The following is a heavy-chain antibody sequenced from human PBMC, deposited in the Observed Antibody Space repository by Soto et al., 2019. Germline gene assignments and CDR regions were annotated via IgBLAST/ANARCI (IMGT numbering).Heavy chain of an antibody. J-gene: IGHJ5*02. Sequence: ASVKVSCKASGYTFTSYDINWVRQATGQGLEWMGWMNPNSGNTGYAQKFQGRVTMTRNTSISTAYMELSSLRSEDTAVYYCARGYDGSGWARFYLWCQGTLDTGSS. CDR1: GYTFTSYD. D-gene: IGHD6-19*01. CDR3: ARGYDGSGWARFYL. CDR2: MNPNSGNT. V-gene: IGHV1-8*01.